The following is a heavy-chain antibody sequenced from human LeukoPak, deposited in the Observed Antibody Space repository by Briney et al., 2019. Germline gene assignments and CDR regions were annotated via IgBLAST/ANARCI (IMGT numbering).Heavy chain of an antibody. CDR1: GGSISRSGYY. CDR3: ARGDDLKAFDY. J-gene: IGHJ4*02. V-gene: IGHV4-31*03. D-gene: IGHD2-21*02. CDR2: IYYSGST. Sequence: PSQTLSLTCTVSGGSISRSGYYWSWIRQHPGKGLEWIGYIYYSGSTYYNPSLKSRVTISVDTSKNQFSLKLSSVTAADTAVYYCARGDDLKAFDYWGQGTLVTVSS.